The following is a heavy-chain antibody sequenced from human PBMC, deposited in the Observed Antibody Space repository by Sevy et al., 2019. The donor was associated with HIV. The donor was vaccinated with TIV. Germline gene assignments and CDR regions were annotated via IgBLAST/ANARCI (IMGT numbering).Heavy chain of an antibody. J-gene: IGHJ4*02. CDR1: GYTFTGYY. V-gene: IGHV1-2*04. CDR2: INPNSGGT. Sequence: ASVKVSCKASGYTFTGYYMHWVRQAPGQGLEWMVWINPNSGGTNYAQKFQGWVTMTRDTSISTAYMELSRLRSDDTAVYSCARDLGQQLTDRPLDYWGQGTLVTVSS. CDR3: ARDLGQQLTDRPLDY. D-gene: IGHD6-13*01.